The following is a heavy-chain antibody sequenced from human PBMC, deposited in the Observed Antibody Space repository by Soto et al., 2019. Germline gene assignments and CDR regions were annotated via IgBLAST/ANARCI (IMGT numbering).Heavy chain of an antibody. CDR2: ISAYDGNT. J-gene: IGHJ4*02. Sequence: ASVKVSCKASGYTFTSYGIDWVRQAPGQGLERLGWISAYDGNTKYAQILQGRVSQTTDTSTNTAYMELRSLRSDDTAVYYCARSDGRYWGQGTLVTVSS. CDR1: GYTFTSYG. CDR3: ARSDGRY. V-gene: IGHV1-18*01.